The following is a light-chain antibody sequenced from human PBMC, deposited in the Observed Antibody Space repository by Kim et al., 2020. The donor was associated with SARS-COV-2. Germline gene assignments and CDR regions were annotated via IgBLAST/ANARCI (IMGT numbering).Light chain of an antibody. J-gene: IGKJ1*01. Sequence: VAPGERVTPSCRASQRVSSHLAWYQQRPGQPPRLLFYGASTRATGIPARFSGSGSGTDFTLTNTSLQSEDFAIYYCQQYDNLPRTFGQGTKVDIK. CDR2: GAS. V-gene: IGKV3-15*01. CDR3: QQYDNLPRT. CDR1: QRVSSH.